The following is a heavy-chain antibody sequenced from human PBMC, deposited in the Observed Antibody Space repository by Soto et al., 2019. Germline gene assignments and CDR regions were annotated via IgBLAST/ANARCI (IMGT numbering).Heavy chain of an antibody. CDR3: ARDLGDY. V-gene: IGHV1-69*08. CDR1: EGTFSSYN. CDR2: IIPILGIA. J-gene: IGHJ4*02. Sequence: QVQLVQSGAEVKKPGSSVKVSCKASEGTFSSYNISWVRQAPGQGLEWMGRIIPILGIANYAQKFQGRVTITADKSTSTDYMELSSLRFEDTAVYYCARDLGDYWGQGTLVTVSS.